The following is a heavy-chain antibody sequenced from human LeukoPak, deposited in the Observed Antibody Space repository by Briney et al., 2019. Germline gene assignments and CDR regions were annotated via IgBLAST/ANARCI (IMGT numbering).Heavy chain of an antibody. V-gene: IGHV3-21*01. J-gene: IGHJ4*02. CDR2: ISGRSNFI. Sequence: GGSLRLSCAASGFTISGYNMHWVRHAPGKGLEWVSSISGRSNFIYYTDSVKGRFTISRDNAKNSLYLQMNSLRADDTAVYYCARVGGELLPLDYWGQGTLVTVSS. CDR1: GFTISGYN. CDR3: ARVGGELLPLDY. D-gene: IGHD1-26*01.